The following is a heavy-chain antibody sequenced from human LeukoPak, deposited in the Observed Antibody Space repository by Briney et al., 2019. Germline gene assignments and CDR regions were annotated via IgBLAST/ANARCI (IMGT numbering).Heavy chain of an antibody. CDR2: IYSGGRT. CDR1: GFTVSSNY. D-gene: IGHD1-26*01. Sequence: GGSLRLSCAASGFTVSSNYMSWVRQAPGKGLEWVSVIYSGGRTYYADSVKGRFTISRDNSKNTLYLQMNSLRAEDTAVYYCARVPYSGSYEDYFDYWGQGTLVTVSS. J-gene: IGHJ4*02. CDR3: ARVPYSGSYEDYFDY. V-gene: IGHV3-53*01.